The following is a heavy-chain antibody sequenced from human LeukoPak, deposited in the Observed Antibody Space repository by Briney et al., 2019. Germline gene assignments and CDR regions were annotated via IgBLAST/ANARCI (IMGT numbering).Heavy chain of an antibody. J-gene: IGHJ4*02. CDR2: IYYGGST. V-gene: IGHV4-59*01. D-gene: IGHD6-13*01. CDR3: ARPGYSSSWYYFDY. CDR1: GGSISSYY. Sequence: PSETLSLTCTVSGGSISSYYWSWIRQPPGKGLEWIGYIYYGGSTNYNPSLKSRVTISVDTSKNQFSLKLSSVTAADTAVYYCARPGYSSSWYYFDYWGQGTLVTVSS.